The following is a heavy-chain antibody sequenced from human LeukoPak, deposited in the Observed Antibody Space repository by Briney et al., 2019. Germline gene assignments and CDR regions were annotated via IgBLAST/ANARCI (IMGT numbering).Heavy chain of an antibody. CDR2: INDDGSAQ. CDR1: GFTFGSSW. CDR3: VDLGHRD. J-gene: IGHJ4*02. Sequence: GGSLRLSCVASGFTFGSSWMTWVRQSPGKGLGWVASINDDGSAQYYVASVTGRFTISRDNAKNSLFLQMNNLRVEDTAVYFCVDLGHRDCGQGTQVTVSS. D-gene: IGHD3-16*01. V-gene: IGHV3-7*01.